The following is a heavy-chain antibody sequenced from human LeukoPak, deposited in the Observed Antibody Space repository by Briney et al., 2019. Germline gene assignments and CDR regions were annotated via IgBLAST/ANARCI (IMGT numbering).Heavy chain of an antibody. J-gene: IGHJ4*02. CDR2: INPNSGGT. D-gene: IGHD4-4*01. CDR3: AREGNDYSNSFDY. CDR1: GYTSTGYY. Sequence: ASVKVSCKASGYTSTGYYMHWVRQAPGQGLEWMGWINPNSGGTNYAQKFQGRVTMTRDTSISTAYMELSRLRSDGTAVCYCAREGNDYSNSFDYWGQGTLVTVSS. V-gene: IGHV1-2*02.